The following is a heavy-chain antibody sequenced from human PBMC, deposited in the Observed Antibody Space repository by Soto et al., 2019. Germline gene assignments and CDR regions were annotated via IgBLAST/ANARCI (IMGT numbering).Heavy chain of an antibody. CDR1: GYTFSNYA. CDR2: INAGYGNT. CDR3: ARDSSSWPIAIFDL. D-gene: IGHD6-13*01. V-gene: IGHV1-3*01. Sequence: ASVKVSCKASGYTFSNYAVHWLRQAPGQSLEWMGWINAGYGNTKYSEKFQGRVTITRDTSASTAHMELSSLRSKDTAVYFCARDSSSWPIAIFDLWGQGTLVTVSS. J-gene: IGHJ4*02.